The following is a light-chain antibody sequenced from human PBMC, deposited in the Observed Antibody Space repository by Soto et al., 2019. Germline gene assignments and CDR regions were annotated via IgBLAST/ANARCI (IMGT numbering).Light chain of an antibody. Sequence: QSALTQSASVSGSPGQSITISCTGTSGDVGGYKYVSWYQQHPGKAPKLMIYDVNNRPSGVSNRFSGSKSGNTASLTISGLQAEDEADYYCSSYTSISTVVFGGGTKVTVL. V-gene: IGLV2-14*01. CDR3: SSYTSISTVV. J-gene: IGLJ2*01. CDR2: DVN. CDR1: SGDVGGYKY.